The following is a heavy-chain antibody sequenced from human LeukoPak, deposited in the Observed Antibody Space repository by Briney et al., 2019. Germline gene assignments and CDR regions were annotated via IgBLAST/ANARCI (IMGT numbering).Heavy chain of an antibody. D-gene: IGHD3-22*01. V-gene: IGHV3-9*01. Sequence: GRSLRLSCAASGFTFDDYAMHWVRQAPGKGLEWVSGISWNSGSIGYADSVKGRFTISRDNAKNSLYLQMNSLRAEDTALYYCTRDGPYFDSSGYHYMNSWGQGTLVTVSS. CDR2: ISWNSGSI. CDR3: TRDGPYFDSSGYHYMNS. J-gene: IGHJ4*02. CDR1: GFTFDDYA.